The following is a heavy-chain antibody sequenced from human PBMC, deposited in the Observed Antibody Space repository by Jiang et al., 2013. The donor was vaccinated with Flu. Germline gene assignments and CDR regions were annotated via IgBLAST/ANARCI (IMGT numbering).Heavy chain of an antibody. Sequence: LLKPSETLSLTCAVYGGSFRGYYWGWIRQPPGKGLEWIGSIYYSGSTYYNPSLKSRVTISVDTSKNQFSLKLSSVTAADTAVYYCARSCSGGSCYSPLFDYWGQGTLVTVSS. V-gene: IGHV4-34*01. CDR2: IYYSGST. CDR1: GGSFRGYY. CDR3: ARSCSGGSCYSPLFDY. J-gene: IGHJ4*02. D-gene: IGHD2-15*01.